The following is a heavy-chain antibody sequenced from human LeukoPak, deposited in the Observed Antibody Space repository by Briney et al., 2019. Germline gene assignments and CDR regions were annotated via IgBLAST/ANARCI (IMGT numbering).Heavy chain of an antibody. D-gene: IGHD3-10*01. CDR1: GYTFTSYD. CDR3: ARVKIAMVRGVIIFPIDY. CDR2: MNPNSGNT. J-gene: IGHJ4*02. V-gene: IGHV1-8*01. Sequence: ASVKVSCKASGYTFTSYDINWVRQATGQGLEWMGWMNPNSGNTGYAQKFQGRVTMTRNTSISTAYMELSSLRSEDTAVYYCARVKIAMVRGVIIFPIDYWGQGTLVTVSS.